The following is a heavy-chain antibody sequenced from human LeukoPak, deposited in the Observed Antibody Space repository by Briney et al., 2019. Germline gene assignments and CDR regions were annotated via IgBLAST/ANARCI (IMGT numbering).Heavy chain of an antibody. CDR1: GGSFSGYY. CDR3: ARGRNYDYVWGSYRPNYFDY. CDR2: IDHSGST. V-gene: IGHV4-34*01. D-gene: IGHD3-16*02. Sequence: ASETLSLTCAVHGGSFSGYYWSWIRQPPGKGLEWIEEIDHSGSTNYNPSLKSRVTISVDTSKNQFSLKLSSVTAADTAVYSCARGRNYDYVWGSYRPNYFDYWGQGTLVTVSS. J-gene: IGHJ4*02.